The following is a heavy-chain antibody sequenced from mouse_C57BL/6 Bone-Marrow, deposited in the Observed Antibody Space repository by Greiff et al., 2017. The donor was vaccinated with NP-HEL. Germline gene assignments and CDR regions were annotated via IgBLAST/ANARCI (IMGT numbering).Heavy chain of an antibody. CDR2: IYPRDGST. CDR1: GYTFTSYD. J-gene: IGHJ4*01. CDR3: AIPSIYYYGYYGMDY. Sequence: VQLQQSGPELVKPGASVKLSCKASGYTFTSYDINWVKQRPGQGLEWIGWIYPRDGSTKYNEKFKGKATLTVDTSSSTAYMELHSLTSEDSAVYFCAIPSIYYYGYYGMDYWGQGTSVTVSS. D-gene: IGHD1-1*01. V-gene: IGHV1-85*01.